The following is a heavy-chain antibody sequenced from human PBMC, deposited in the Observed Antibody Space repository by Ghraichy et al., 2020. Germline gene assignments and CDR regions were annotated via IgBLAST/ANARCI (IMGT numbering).Heavy chain of an antibody. D-gene: IGHD2-2*02. Sequence: SETLSLTCNVSGHSIITSSYSWGWIRQPPGKGLEWIGNLYYTGSAHYNPSLKSRLTISVDTSKNQFSLTLNSVTAADTAVYYCARSIRCYTPTGCGNDYWGRGTLVTVSS. CDR3: ARSIRCYTPTGCGNDY. CDR2: LYYTGSA. CDR1: GHSIITSSYS. J-gene: IGHJ4*02. V-gene: IGHV4-39*01.